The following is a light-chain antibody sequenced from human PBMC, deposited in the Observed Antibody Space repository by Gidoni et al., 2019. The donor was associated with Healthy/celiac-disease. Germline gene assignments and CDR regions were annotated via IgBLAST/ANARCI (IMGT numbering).Light chain of an antibody. CDR2: GNY. CDR3: QSYDSSLSGSAV. J-gene: IGLJ2*01. V-gene: IGLV1-40*01. Sequence: QSVLTQPPSVSGAPGQRVTISCTGSSSLIGPNYDVHWYQQLPGTAPKLLIYGNYNRPSGVPDRFSASKSDTSASLAITGLQAEDEAEYYCQSYDSSLSGSAVFGGGTKLTV. CDR1: SSLIGPNYD.